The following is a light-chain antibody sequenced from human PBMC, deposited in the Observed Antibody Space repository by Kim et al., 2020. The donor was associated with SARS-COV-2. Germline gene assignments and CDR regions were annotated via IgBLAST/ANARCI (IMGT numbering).Light chain of an antibody. J-gene: IGLJ3*02. Sequence: SYELTQPPSVSVVPGKTARITCGGNNIGSKSVHWYQQKPGQAHVMVIYYDSDQQSGIPERFSGYNSGNTDTLTISRVEPGAESDYYCRVWDSSSDHPVFGGGTQLTVL. V-gene: IGLV3-21*04. CDR1: NIGSKS. CDR3: RVWDSSSDHPV. CDR2: YDS.